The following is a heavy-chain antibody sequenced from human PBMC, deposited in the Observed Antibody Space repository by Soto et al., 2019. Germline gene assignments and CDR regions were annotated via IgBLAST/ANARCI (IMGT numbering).Heavy chain of an antibody. CDR1: GFTFSNFG. CDR2: ISSDGGDK. Sequence: QVQLVESGGGVVQPGRSPRLSCAASGFTFSNFGMHWVRQAPGKGLEWVAAISSDGGDKYYSHSVKDRFTVSRDNSMNTLCLQMNSLRVEDTAVYYCVKGSDVARQDIDRWGQGILVTVSS. J-gene: IGHJ5*02. V-gene: IGHV3-30*18. CDR3: VKGSDVARQDIDR. D-gene: IGHD2-15*01.